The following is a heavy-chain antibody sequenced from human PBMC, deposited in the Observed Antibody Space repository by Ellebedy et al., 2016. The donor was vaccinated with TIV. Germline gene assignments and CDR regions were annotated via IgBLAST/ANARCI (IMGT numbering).Heavy chain of an antibody. D-gene: IGHD1/OR15-1a*01. J-gene: IGHJ5*02. CDR2: MNPNSGNT. CDR1: GYTFTGYV. V-gene: IGHV1-8*02. Sequence: ASVKVSXXASGYTFTGYVIHWVRQATGQGLEWMGWMNPNSGNTAYAQKFQGRVTMTRNTSISTAYMELSSLTSEDTAVYYCVREHDWFDPWGQGTLVTVSS. CDR3: VREHDWFDP.